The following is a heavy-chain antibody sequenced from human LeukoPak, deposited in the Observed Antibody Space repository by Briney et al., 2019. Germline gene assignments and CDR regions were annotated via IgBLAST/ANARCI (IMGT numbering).Heavy chain of an antibody. J-gene: IGHJ3*02. CDR1: GGSISSYY. Sequence: SETLSLTCTVSGGSISSYYWSWIRQPPGKGLEWIGYIYYTGSTYYNPSLKSRVTISVDTSKNQFSLKLSSVTAADTAVYYCARERGYGYYGSHAFDIWGQGTMVTVSS. D-gene: IGHD3-22*01. CDR3: ARERGYGYYGSHAFDI. CDR2: IYYTGST. V-gene: IGHV4-59*01.